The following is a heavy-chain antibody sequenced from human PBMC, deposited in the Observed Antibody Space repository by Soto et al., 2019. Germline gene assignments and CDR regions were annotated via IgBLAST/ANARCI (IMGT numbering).Heavy chain of an antibody. CDR2: MNPNSGNT. J-gene: IGHJ6*03. CDR1: GYTFTSYD. D-gene: IGHD2-2*01. Sequence: ASVKVSCKASGYTFTSYDISWVRQATGQGLEWMGWMNPNSGNTGYAQKFQGRVTMTRNTSISTAYMELSSLRSEDTALYYCARGVRYCSSTSCYGGGYYYYYMDVWG. V-gene: IGHV1-8*01. CDR3: ARGVRYCSSTSCYGGGYYYYYMDV.